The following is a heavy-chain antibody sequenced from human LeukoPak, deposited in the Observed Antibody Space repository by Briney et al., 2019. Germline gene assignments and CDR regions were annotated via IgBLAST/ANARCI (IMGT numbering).Heavy chain of an antibody. CDR1: GFTFSSYE. J-gene: IGHJ4*02. CDR3: ARLGQQLVEAAFDY. V-gene: IGHV3-48*03. CDR2: ISSSGSTI. Sequence: PGGSPRLSCAASGFTFSSYEMNWVRQAPGKGLEWVSYISSSGSTIYYADSVKGRFTISRDNAKNSLYLQMNSMRAEDTAVYYCARLGQQLVEAAFDYWGQGTLVRLPS. D-gene: IGHD6-13*01.